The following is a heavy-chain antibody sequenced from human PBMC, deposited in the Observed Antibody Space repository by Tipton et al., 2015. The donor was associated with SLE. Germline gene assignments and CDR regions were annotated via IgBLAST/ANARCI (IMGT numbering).Heavy chain of an antibody. D-gene: IGHD4-17*01. J-gene: IGHJ4*02. Sequence: SLRLSCEVSGFTFSDYSMSWVRQAPGKGLEWVSGISAWATATYYADSVKGRFTISRDNSKNTLYLQMNNLRADDTAVYYCANLLRAGNIVYWGQGTLVTVSS. CDR2: ISAWATAT. CDR3: ANLLRAGNIVY. V-gene: IGHV3-23*01. CDR1: GFTFSDYS.